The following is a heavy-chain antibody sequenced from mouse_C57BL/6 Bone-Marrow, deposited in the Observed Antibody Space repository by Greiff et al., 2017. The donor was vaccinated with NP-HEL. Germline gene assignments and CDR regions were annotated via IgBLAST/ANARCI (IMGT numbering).Heavy chain of an antibody. V-gene: IGHV5-12*01. CDR3: ARRCGSRVYYWYFDV. D-gene: IGHD1-1*01. CDR2: ISNGGGST. J-gene: IGHJ1*03. CDR1: GFTFSDYY. Sequence: DVHLVESGGGLVQPGGSLKLSCAASGFTFSDYYMYWVRQTPEKRLEWVAYISNGGGSTYYPDTVKGRFTISRDNAKNTLYLQMSRLKSEDTAMYYCARRCGSRVYYWYFDVWGTGTTVTVSS.